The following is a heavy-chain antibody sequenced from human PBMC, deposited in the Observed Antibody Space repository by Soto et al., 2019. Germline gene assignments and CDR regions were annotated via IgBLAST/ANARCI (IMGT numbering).Heavy chain of an antibody. D-gene: IGHD4-17*01. CDR2: TRNKANSYTT. CDR3: ARELMTTVTYYDY. Sequence: PGGSLRLSCAASGFIFGDHYMDWVRQAPGKGLEWVSRTRNKANSYTTEYAASVKGRFTISRDDSKNSLYLQMNSLRTVDTAVYYCARELMTTVTYYDYWGQGTLVTVSS. V-gene: IGHV3-72*01. J-gene: IGHJ4*02. CDR1: GFIFGDHY.